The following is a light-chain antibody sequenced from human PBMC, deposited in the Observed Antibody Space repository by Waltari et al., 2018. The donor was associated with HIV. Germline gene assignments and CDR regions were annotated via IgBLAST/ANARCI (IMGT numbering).Light chain of an antibody. Sequence: QSALTQPASGSGSPGQSITISCPGTSRHVGGYTYVLWYQQHPGKAPKLMIYEVSNRPSGVSNRFSGSKSGNTASLTISGLQAEDEADYYCSSYTSSSTLDVFGTGTKVTVL. V-gene: IGLV2-14*01. CDR3: SSYTSSSTLDV. J-gene: IGLJ1*01. CDR1: SRHVGGYTY. CDR2: EVS.